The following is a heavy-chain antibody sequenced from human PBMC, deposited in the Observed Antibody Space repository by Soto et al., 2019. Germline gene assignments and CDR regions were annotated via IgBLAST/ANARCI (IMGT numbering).Heavy chain of an antibody. CDR2: VIPAFNSA. J-gene: IGHJ6*02. Sequence: QVQLVQSGAEMRNPGSSVKFSCKSSGGTFSNYAISWVRQASGQGLEWLGGVIPAFNSAQYAPKFQGRVAITADTSTSTAYMELSSLTSEDTAVYYCGRRANRGMDVWGQGTTVIVSS. CDR1: GGTFSNYA. D-gene: IGHD2-8*01. V-gene: IGHV1-69*06. CDR3: GRRANRGMDV.